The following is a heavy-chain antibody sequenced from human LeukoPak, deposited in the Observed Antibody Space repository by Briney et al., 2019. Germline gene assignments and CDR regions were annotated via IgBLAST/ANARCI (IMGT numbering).Heavy chain of an antibody. Sequence: GGSLRLSCAASGFTFSNAWMSWVRQAPGKGLEWVSAISGSGGSTYYADSVKGRFTISRDNSKNTLYLQMNSLRAEDTAVYYCAKRASSSSGLGYWGQGTLVTVSS. CDR1: GFTFSNAW. V-gene: IGHV3-23*01. CDR3: AKRASSSSGLGY. CDR2: ISGSGGST. J-gene: IGHJ4*02. D-gene: IGHD6-6*01.